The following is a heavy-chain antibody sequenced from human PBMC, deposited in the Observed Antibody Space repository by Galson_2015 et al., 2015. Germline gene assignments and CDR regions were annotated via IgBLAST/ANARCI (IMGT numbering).Heavy chain of an antibody. J-gene: IGHJ5*02. V-gene: IGHV1-69*13. CDR2: ISPIFGTA. Sequence: SVKVSCEASGVTFSSYAISWVRQAPGQGLEWMGGISPIFGTANYAQKFQGRVTITADESKSTAYMELSSLRSEDTAVYYCARECLDYYDSSGYYALVDPWGQGTLVTVSS. CDR1: GVTFSSYA. CDR3: ARECLDYYDSSGYYALVDP. D-gene: IGHD3-22*01.